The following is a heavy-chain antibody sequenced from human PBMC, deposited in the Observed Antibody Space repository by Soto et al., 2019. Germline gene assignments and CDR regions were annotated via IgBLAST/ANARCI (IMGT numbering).Heavy chain of an antibody. CDR3: AGESVYGDNDH. CDR1: GGTFSSYA. D-gene: IGHD4-17*01. J-gene: IGHJ4*02. V-gene: IGHV1-69*06. Sequence: QVQLVQSGAEGKKPGSSVKVSCKASGGTFSSYAISWVRQAPGQGLAWMGGIIPIFGTANYAQKCQGRVPITADKSTSTAYLELRSLRSEDTAVYSCAGESVYGDNDHWGLGTLVTVSS. CDR2: IIPIFGTA.